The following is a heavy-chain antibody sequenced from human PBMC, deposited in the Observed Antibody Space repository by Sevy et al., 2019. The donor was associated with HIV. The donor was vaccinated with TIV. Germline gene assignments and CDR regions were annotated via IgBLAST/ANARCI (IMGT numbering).Heavy chain of an antibody. V-gene: IGHV3-7*03. CDR2: INQDGSAK. CDR3: ARDSPPYTSTFSSSYV. D-gene: IGHD6-6*01. J-gene: IGHJ4*02. Sequence: GESLKISCAASGFTFNDYWMNWVHQATGKGLECVANINQDGSAKYYVDSAKGRFTISRDNAKNSLYLQMNSMRADDTAVYYCARDSPPYTSTFSSSYVWGQGTLVTVSS. CDR1: GFTFNDYW.